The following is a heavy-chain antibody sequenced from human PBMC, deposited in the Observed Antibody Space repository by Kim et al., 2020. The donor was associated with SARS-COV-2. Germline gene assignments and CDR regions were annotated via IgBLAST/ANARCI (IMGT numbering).Heavy chain of an antibody. CDR1: GYTFSDYG. CDR3: ARDEGDIVVAVHPLPGALDS. V-gene: IGHV1-3*01. Sequence: ASVKVSCKASGYTFSDYGIHWVRQAPGQRFEWMGWINAGSGDTKYSQKFQGRLTISRDTSATAAFMELTRLTSTDTSIYYCARDEGDIVVAVHPLPGALDSWGQGARVTVSS. J-gene: IGHJ4*02. CDR2: INAGSGDT. D-gene: IGHD2-15*01.